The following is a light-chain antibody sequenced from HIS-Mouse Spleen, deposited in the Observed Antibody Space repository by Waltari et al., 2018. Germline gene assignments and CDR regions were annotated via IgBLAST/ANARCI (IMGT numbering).Light chain of an antibody. CDR2: DVS. V-gene: IGLV2-14*03. J-gene: IGLJ3*02. CDR1: SSDVGGYNY. CDR3: SSYTSSSTRV. Sequence: QSALTQPASVSGSPGQSITIPCTGTSSDVGGYNYVSWYQKHPGKAPKLMIYDVSNRPSGVSNRFSGSKSGNTASLTISGLQAEDEADYYCSSYTSSSTRVFGGGTKLTVL.